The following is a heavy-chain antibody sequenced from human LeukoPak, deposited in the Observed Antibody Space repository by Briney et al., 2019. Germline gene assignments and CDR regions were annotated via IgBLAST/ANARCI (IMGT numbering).Heavy chain of an antibody. CDR3: AKGSSYYDILTDFDY. D-gene: IGHD3-9*01. CDR1: GFNIGDHG. CDR2: ISGSGGST. V-gene: IGHV3-23*01. Sequence: PGRSLRLSCATTGFNIGDHGMTWVRQAPGKGLEWVSAISGSGGSTYYADSVKGRFTISRDNSKNTLYLQMNSLRAEDTAVYYCAKGSSYYDILTDFDYWGQGTLVTVSS. J-gene: IGHJ4*02.